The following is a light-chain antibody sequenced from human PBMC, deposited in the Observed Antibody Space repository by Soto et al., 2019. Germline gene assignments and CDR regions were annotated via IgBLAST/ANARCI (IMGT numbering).Light chain of an antibody. V-gene: IGKV3-20*01. CDR1: QSINNPP. Sequence: EIVLTQSPGTLSLSPGERATLSCRASQSINNPPLARPHQKPGQAPRLLIFAASSRATGIPDRFSGSGSGTDFPLTISRLEPEDFAVYYCQQFGSSPGFTFGPGTKVDIK. CDR2: AAS. J-gene: IGKJ3*01. CDR3: QQFGSSPGFT.